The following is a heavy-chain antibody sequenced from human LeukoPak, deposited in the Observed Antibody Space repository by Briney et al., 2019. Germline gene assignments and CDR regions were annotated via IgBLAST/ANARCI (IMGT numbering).Heavy chain of an antibody. CDR1: GGTFSSYA. J-gene: IGHJ4*02. D-gene: IGHD2-21*02. V-gene: IGHV1-69*13. Sequence: SVKVSCKASGGTFSSYAISWVRQAPGQGLEWMGGIIPIFGTANYAQKFQGRVTITADESTSTAYMELSSLRSEDTAVYYCARGLTQIPRLATGLGHWGQGTLVTVSS. CDR2: IIPIFGTA. CDR3: ARGLTQIPRLATGLGH.